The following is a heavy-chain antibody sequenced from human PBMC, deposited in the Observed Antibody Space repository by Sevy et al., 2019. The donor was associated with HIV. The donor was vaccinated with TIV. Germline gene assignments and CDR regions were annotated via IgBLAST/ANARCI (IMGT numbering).Heavy chain of an antibody. CDR1: RFTFSNYG. V-gene: IGHV3-33*05. Sequence: GGSLRLSCAVSRFTFSNYGMHWVRQAPGKGLEWVALISYDGSNKHYADSVKGRFTISRDNVKNPLFLDMNSLRAEDTAIYYCAKDAGTYYLTYYFDFWGQGTLVTVSS. CDR2: ISYDGSNK. J-gene: IGHJ4*02. D-gene: IGHD1-26*01. CDR3: AKDAGTYYLTYYFDF.